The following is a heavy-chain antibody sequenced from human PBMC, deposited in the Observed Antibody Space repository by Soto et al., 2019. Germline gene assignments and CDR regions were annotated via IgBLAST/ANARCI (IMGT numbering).Heavy chain of an antibody. D-gene: IGHD6-19*01. Sequence: EGQLLESGGGLVQPGGSLRLSCAASGFTFSSYAMTWVRQAPGKGLEWVSTISGSGGSTYYADSVKGRYTISRDNSKNTLYLQMNSLRAEDTAVYYCVKEGRGWSLYGMDVWGQGTTVTVSS. CDR2: ISGSGGST. CDR3: VKEGRGWSLYGMDV. CDR1: GFTFSSYA. J-gene: IGHJ6*02. V-gene: IGHV3-23*01.